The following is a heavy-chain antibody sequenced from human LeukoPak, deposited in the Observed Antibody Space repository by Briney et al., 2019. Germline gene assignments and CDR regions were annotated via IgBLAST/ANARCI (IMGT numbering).Heavy chain of an antibody. Sequence: GGSLRLSCTDSEFSLSSYARHWVRQAPGKGQKRVAVISYDGSNKYYADSVKGRFTISRDNSKNTLYLQMNSLRAEDTAVYYCASGYGSGSYGAFDIWGQGTMVTVSS. D-gene: IGHD3-10*01. CDR1: EFSLSSYA. CDR2: ISYDGSNK. CDR3: ASGYGSGSYGAFDI. V-gene: IGHV3-30*16. J-gene: IGHJ3*02.